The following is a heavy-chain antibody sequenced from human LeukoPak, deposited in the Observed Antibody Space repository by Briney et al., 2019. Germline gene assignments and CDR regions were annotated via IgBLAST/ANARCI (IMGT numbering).Heavy chain of an antibody. V-gene: IGHV4-4*02. CDR3: AREGTMTDLWGFDP. D-gene: IGHD3-22*01. CDR1: GGFISSSNW. J-gene: IGHJ5*02. Sequence: SETLSLTCAVSGGFISSSNWWSWVRRPPGKGLEWIGEIYHSGSTNYNPSLKSRVTISVDKSKNQFSLKLSSVTAADTAVYYCAREGTMTDLWGFDPWGQGTLVTVSS. CDR2: IYHSGST.